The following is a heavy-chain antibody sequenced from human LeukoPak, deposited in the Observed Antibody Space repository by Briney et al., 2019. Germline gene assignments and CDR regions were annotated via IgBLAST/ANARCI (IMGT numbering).Heavy chain of an antibody. CDR2: IYYSGST. CDR1: GGSFSGYY. D-gene: IGHD4-17*01. V-gene: IGHV4-59*01. Sequence: PSETLSLTCAVYGGSFSGYYWSWIRQPPGKGLEWIGYIYYSGSTNYNPSLKSRVTISVDTSKNQFSLKLSSVTAADTAVYYCANGYYYGMDVWGQGTTVTVSS. J-gene: IGHJ6*02. CDR3: ANGYYYGMDV.